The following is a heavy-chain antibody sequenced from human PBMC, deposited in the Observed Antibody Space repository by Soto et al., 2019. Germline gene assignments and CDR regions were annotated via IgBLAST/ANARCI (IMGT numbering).Heavy chain of an antibody. J-gene: IGHJ4*02. CDR2: ISAYNGNT. CDR3: ARAAMIVVNPDSDY. CDR1: GYTFTSYG. V-gene: IGHV1-18*04. D-gene: IGHD3-22*01. Sequence: GASVKVSCKASGYTFTSYGISWVRQAPGQGLEWMGWISAYNGNTNYAQKLQGRVTMTTDTSTSTAYMELRSLRSDDTAVYYCARAAMIVVNPDSDYWGQGTLVTVSS.